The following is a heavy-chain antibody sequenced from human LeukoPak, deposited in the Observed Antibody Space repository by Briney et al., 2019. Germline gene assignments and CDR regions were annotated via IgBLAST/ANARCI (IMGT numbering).Heavy chain of an antibody. CDR3: ARDLDTAMVSDYYGMDV. CDR1: GGTFSSYA. Sequence: GASVKVSCKASGGTFSSYAISWVRQAPGQGLEWMGRIIPILGIANYAQKFQGRVTITADKSTRPAYMALSSLRSEDTAVYYCARDLDTAMVSDYYGMDVWGQGTTVTVSS. CDR2: IIPILGIA. V-gene: IGHV1-69*04. D-gene: IGHD5-18*01. J-gene: IGHJ6*02.